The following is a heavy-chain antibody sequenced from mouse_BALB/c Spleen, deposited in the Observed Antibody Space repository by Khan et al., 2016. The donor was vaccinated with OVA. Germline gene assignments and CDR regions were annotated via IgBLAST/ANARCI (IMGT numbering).Heavy chain of an antibody. Sequence: EVELVESGGGLVQPGGSLKLSCAASGFTFGTYTMSWVRQTPEKRLEWVAYISGGGRTYYLDTVKGRFTISRDNAKNTLYLQMSSLKSEDTAMYYCAKSLYSYGSSHLFDYWGQGTTLTVSS. CDR3: AKSLYSYGSSHLFDY. V-gene: IGHV5-12-2*01. CDR2: ISGGGRT. D-gene: IGHD1-1*01. CDR1: GFTFGTYT. J-gene: IGHJ2*01.